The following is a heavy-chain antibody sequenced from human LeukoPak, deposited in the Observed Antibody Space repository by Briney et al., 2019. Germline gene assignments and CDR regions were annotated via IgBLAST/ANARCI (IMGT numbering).Heavy chain of an antibody. Sequence: PGGSLRLSCAASGFTFSRYAMSWVRQAPGKGLEWVSAISGSGGSTYYADSVKGRFTISRDNSKNTLYLQMNSLRAEDTAVYYCAKSGYGDYEFWFDPWGQGTLVTVSS. CDR3: AKSGYGDYEFWFDP. CDR2: ISGSGGST. D-gene: IGHD4-17*01. J-gene: IGHJ5*02. CDR1: GFTFSRYA. V-gene: IGHV3-23*01.